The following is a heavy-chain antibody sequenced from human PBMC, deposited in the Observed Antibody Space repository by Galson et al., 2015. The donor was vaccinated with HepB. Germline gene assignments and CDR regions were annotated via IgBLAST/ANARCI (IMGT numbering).Heavy chain of an antibody. CDR2: IYYSGST. V-gene: IGHV4-39*01. J-gene: IGHJ3*02. CDR1: GGSISSSSYY. Sequence: ETLSLTCTVSGGSISSSSYYWGWIRQPPGKGLEWIGSIYYSGSTYYNPSLKSRVTISVDTSKNQFSLKLSSVTAADTAVYYCARNEAFTIFGVVTNDAFDIWGQGTMVTVSS. CDR3: ARNEAFTIFGVVTNDAFDI. D-gene: IGHD3-3*01.